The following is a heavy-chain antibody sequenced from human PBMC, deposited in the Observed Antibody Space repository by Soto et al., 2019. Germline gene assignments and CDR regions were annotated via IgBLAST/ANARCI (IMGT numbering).Heavy chain of an antibody. Sequence: GGSLRLSCAASGFTFSSYAMSWVRQAPGKGLEWVSAISGSGGSTYYAESVKGRITISRDNSKNKLYLQMNSLRAEDTAVYYCAKGGYSYGFDYWGQGTLVTVSS. D-gene: IGHD5-18*01. V-gene: IGHV3-23*01. CDR3: AKGGYSYGFDY. CDR1: GFTFSSYA. J-gene: IGHJ4*02. CDR2: ISGSGGST.